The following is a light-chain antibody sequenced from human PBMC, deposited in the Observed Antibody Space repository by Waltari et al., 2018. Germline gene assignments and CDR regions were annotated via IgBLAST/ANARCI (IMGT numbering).Light chain of an antibody. Sequence: EIVLTQSPATLSLSPGERATLSCRASQSVSSYLAWYQQKPGQAPRLLIYDASNRATGIPARFSGSGSVTDFTLTISSLEPEDFAVYYCQQRSNWPLPITFGQGTRLEIK. V-gene: IGKV3-11*01. CDR3: QQRSNWPLPIT. CDR2: DAS. J-gene: IGKJ5*01. CDR1: QSVSSY.